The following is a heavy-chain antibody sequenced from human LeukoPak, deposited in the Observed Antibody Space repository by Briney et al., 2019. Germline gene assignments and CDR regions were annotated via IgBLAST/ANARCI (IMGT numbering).Heavy chain of an antibody. CDR3: ARASSSWSHSWFDP. D-gene: IGHD6-13*01. CDR2: IDPNSGGR. J-gene: IGHJ5*02. CDR1: GYTSTGYY. Sequence: GASVKVSCKTSGYTSTGYYIHWVRQAPGQGLEWMGWIDPNSGGRNFAQNFEGRVTMTKDRSLTTAYMELSSLTFDDTAVYYCARASSSWSHSWFDPWGQGTLVTVSS. V-gene: IGHV1-2*02.